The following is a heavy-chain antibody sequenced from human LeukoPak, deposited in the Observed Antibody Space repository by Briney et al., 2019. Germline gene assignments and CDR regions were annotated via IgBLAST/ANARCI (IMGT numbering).Heavy chain of an antibody. CDR2: ISYDGSDK. Sequence: GRSLRLSCPASGFTFSSFAMHWVRQAPGKGLEWVAVISYDGSDKHSANSVKGRFTISRDNSKNTLYLQMNSLSAEETAVYYCARGSSQYYDVLTGYHNWFDPWGQGTLVTVSS. CDR3: ARGSSQYYDVLTGYHNWFDP. D-gene: IGHD3-9*01. V-gene: IGHV3-30-3*01. CDR1: GFTFSSFA. J-gene: IGHJ5*02.